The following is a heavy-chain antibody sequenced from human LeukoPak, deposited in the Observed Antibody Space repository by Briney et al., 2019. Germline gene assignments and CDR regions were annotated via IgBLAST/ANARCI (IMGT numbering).Heavy chain of an antibody. V-gene: IGHV3-21*01. CDR2: ISSSSSYI. J-gene: IGHJ4*02. Sequence: GGSLRLSCAASRFTFSSYSMNWVRQAPGKGLEWVSSISSSSSYIYYADSVKGRFTISRDNAKNSLYLQMNSLRAEDTAVYYCARGADYGDYKPSRNWGQGTLVTVSS. CDR3: ARGADYGDYKPSRN. CDR1: RFTFSSYS. D-gene: IGHD4-17*01.